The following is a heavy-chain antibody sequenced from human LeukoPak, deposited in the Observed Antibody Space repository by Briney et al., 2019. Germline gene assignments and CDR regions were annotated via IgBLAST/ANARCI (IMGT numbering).Heavy chain of an antibody. CDR2: IYYSGST. Sequence: PSETLSLTCTVSGGSISSSSYYWGWIRQPPGKGLEWIGSIYYSGSTYYNPSLKSRVTISVDTSKNQFSLKLSSVTAADTAVYYCARQGGGYYGSGSYSPLDYWGQGTLVTVSS. CDR3: ARQGGGYYGSGSYSPLDY. D-gene: IGHD3-10*01. J-gene: IGHJ4*02. CDR1: GGSISSSSYY. V-gene: IGHV4-39*01.